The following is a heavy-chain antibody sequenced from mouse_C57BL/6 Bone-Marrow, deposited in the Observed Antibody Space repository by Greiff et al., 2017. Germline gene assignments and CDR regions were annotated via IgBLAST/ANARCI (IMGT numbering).Heavy chain of an antibody. V-gene: IGHV5-4*01. CDR2: ISDGGSYT. Sequence: EVMLVESGGGLVKPGGSLKLSCAASGFTFSSYAMSWVRQTPEKRLEWVATISDGGSYTYYPDNVKGRFTISRDNAKNNLYLQMSHLKSEDTAMYYGARDRGAHRYYFDYWGQGTTLTVSS. D-gene: IGHD1-3*01. CDR1: GFTFSSYA. J-gene: IGHJ2*01. CDR3: ARDRGAHRYYFDY.